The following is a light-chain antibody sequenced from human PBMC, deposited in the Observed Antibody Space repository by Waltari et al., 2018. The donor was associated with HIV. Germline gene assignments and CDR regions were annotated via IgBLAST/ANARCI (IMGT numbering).Light chain of an antibody. CDR3: QQHYSTPWT. CDR1: QSVLSSSNNKNY. Sequence: DIVMTQSPDSLAVYLGERATINCKSSQSVLSSSNNKNYLSWYQQKPGQPPKLLIYWASTREAGVPDRFSGSGSGTDFTLTISSLPAEDVAVYYCQQHYSTPWTFGQGTKVEIK. CDR2: WAS. J-gene: IGKJ1*01. V-gene: IGKV4-1*01.